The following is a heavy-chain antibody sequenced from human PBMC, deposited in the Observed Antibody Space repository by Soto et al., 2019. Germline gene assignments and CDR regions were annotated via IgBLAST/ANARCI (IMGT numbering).Heavy chain of an antibody. D-gene: IGHD2-8*01. CDR1: GDSISSSF. CDR3: ARVQEACTFICFSGMSV. V-gene: IGHV4-59*01. J-gene: IGHJ6*02. Sequence: QVQLQESGPGLVKPSETLSLTCTVSGDSISSSFWSWIRQPPGKGLEWIGDFHYSGSTNYNPSPKRRVTISVYTSKNQCSLKQTSVTSADTAVYYCARVQEACTFICFSGMSVWGQGATVTVSS. CDR2: FHYSGST.